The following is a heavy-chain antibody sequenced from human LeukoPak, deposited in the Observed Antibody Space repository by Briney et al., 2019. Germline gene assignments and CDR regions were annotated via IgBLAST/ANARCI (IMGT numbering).Heavy chain of an antibody. Sequence: GGSLRLSCAASGFTFSSYWMSWVRQAPGKGLEWMANIKQDGSEKYYVDSVKGRFTISRDNAKNSLYLQMNSLRAEDTAVYCCARGRGSSSWYGGYYFDYWGQGTLVTVSS. CDR2: IKQDGSEK. D-gene: IGHD6-13*01. CDR3: ARGRGSSSWYGGYYFDY. J-gene: IGHJ4*02. V-gene: IGHV3-7*01. CDR1: GFTFSSYW.